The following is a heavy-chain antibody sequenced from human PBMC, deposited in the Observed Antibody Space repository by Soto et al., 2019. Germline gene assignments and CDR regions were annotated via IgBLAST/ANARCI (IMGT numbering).Heavy chain of an antibody. D-gene: IGHD5-18*01. V-gene: IGHV4-31*03. J-gene: IGHJ4*02. CDR2: IYYSGST. CDR1: GGSISSGGYY. CDR3: AAGYGYGTRPWYYFDY. Sequence: QVQLQESGPGLVKPSQTLSLTCTVSGGSISSGGYYWSWIRQHPGKGLEWIGYIYYSGSTYYNPSRESRVTLSVDTSKNQFSLKLSSVTAADTAVYYCAAGYGYGTRPWYYFDYWGQGTLVTVSS.